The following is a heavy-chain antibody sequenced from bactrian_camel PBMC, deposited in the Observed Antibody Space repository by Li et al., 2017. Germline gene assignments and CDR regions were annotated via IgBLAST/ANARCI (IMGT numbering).Heavy chain of an antibody. CDR2: IDRDGRS. D-gene: IGHD7*01. J-gene: IGHJ4*01. CDR1: VYTTGFWC. Sequence: HVQLVESGGGTVQHGESRRLSCTSNVYTTGFWCMAWFRHGRGKQGEGVATIDRDGRSSYADSVKGRFTISTANARSTLYLQLNALKTEDTAMYYCATCRTDWSEGRCRAYDYQGQGTQVTVS. V-gene: IGHV3S53*01.